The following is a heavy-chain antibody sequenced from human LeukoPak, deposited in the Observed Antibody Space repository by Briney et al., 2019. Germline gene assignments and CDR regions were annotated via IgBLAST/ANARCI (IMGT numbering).Heavy chain of an antibody. Sequence: GGSLRLSCAASGFTFSLYWMHWVRQAPGKGLVWVSRINGDGSSTIYAGSVKGRFTISRDNAKNTLYLQMNSLRAEDTAVYFCARGIGSSDYWGQGTLVTVSS. CDR3: ARGIGSSDY. J-gene: IGHJ4*02. CDR1: GFTFSLYW. CDR2: INGDGSST. V-gene: IGHV3-74*01. D-gene: IGHD1-1*01.